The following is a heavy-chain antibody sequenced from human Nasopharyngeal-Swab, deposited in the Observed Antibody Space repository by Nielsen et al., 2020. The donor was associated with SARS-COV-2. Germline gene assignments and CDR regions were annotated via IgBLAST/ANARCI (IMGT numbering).Heavy chain of an antibody. CDR3: AREQRGYSGMDV. V-gene: IGHV4-59*01. CDR2: IHYTGST. J-gene: IGHJ6*02. Sequence: SETLSLTCTVSGGSISGYYWSWIRQPAGKGLEWIGYIHYTGSTDYNPPLKSRVSISVDMSNNQFSLKLRSVTAADTAVYYCAREQRGYSGMDVWGQGTTVTVSS. CDR1: GGSISGYY. D-gene: IGHD5-24*01.